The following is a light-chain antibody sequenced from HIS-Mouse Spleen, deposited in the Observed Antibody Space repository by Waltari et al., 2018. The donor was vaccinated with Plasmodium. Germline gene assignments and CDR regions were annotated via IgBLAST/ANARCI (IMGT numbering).Light chain of an antibody. CDR2: GAS. Sequence: EIVMTQSPATLSVSPGERATISCRASQSVSSNLAWYQQKPGQAPRLLIYGASTRATGIPARFSGSGSETEFTLTIRSLQSEDFAVYYCQQYNNWSFTFGPGTKVDIK. CDR1: QSVSSN. V-gene: IGKV3-15*01. CDR3: QQYNNWSFT. J-gene: IGKJ3*01.